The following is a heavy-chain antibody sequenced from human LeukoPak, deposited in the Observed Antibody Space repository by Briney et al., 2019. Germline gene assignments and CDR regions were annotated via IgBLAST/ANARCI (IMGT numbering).Heavy chain of an antibody. CDR2: IYMGSNT. D-gene: IGHD3-16*01. Sequence: GGSLSLSCAASGFTLSRHDMSWVRQAPGKGLEWVSVIYMGSNTYYADSVKGRFTISRHTSKNTLYLQMNSLRAEDTAVYYCARVGDEVAYTRGYLDHWGQGILVTVSS. J-gene: IGHJ4*02. V-gene: IGHV3-53*04. CDR1: GFTLSRHD. CDR3: ARVGDEVAYTRGYLDH.